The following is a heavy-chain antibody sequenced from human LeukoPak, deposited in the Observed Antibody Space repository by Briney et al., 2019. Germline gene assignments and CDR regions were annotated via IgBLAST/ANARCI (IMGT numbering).Heavy chain of an antibody. V-gene: IGHV3-9*01. CDR2: ISWNSGSI. CDR3: ARFRGSRPFDY. J-gene: IGHJ4*02. D-gene: IGHD3-10*01. CDR1: GFTFEDYA. Sequence: GVSLRLSCAASGFTFEDYAMHWVRQAQGKGLEWVSSISWNSGSIGYADSVKGRFTISRDNAKNSLYLQMNSLRAEDTAFYYCARFRGSRPFDYWGRGTLVTVSS.